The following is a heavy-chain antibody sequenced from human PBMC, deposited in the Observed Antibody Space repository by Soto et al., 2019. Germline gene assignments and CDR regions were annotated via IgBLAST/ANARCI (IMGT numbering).Heavy chain of an antibody. J-gene: IGHJ4*02. D-gene: IGHD2-2*01. CDR1: GFTFSSYG. V-gene: IGHV3-30*18. Sequence: GGSLRLSCAASGFTFSSYGMHWVRQAPGKGLEWVAVISYDGSNKYYADSVKGRFTISRDNSKNTLYLQMNSLRAEDTAVYYCAKQMYHAIVVVTAAVDYWGQGTLVTVSS. CDR2: ISYDGSNK. CDR3: AKQMYHAIVVVTAAVDY.